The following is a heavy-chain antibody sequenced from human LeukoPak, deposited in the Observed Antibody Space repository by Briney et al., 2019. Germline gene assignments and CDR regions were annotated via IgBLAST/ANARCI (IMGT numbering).Heavy chain of an antibody. Sequence: PGGSLRLSCAASGFTFSAYWMHWVRQAPGKGLVWVGRINDVGSDSTYVDSVKGRFTISRDNAKNTLYLQMNNLRAEDTAVYYCAGVKVVGTRSFDYWGQGTLATVSS. CDR1: GFTFSAYW. CDR2: INDVGSDS. CDR3: AGVKVVGTRSFDY. V-gene: IGHV3-74*01. J-gene: IGHJ4*02. D-gene: IGHD6-19*01.